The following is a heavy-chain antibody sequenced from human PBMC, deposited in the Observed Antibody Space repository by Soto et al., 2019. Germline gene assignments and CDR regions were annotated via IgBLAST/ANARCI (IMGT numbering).Heavy chain of an antibody. V-gene: IGHV3-66*01. CDR1: GFTVSSNY. CDR3: ARTPIAVAGSAFVGPFDY. D-gene: IGHD6-19*01. Sequence: GSLRLSCAASGFTVSSNYMSWVRQAPGKGLEWVSVIYSGGSTYYADSVKGRFTISRDNSKNTLYLQMNSLRAEDTAVYYCARTPIAVAGSAFVGPFDYWGQGTLVTVSS. J-gene: IGHJ4*02. CDR2: IYSGGST.